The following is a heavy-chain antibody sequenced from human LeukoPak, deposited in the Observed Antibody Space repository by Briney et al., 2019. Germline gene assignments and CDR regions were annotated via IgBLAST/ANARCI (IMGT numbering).Heavy chain of an antibody. CDR2: IYYSGST. V-gene: IGHV4-59*01. Sequence: SETLSLTCTVSGGSISSYYWSWIRQPPGKGLEWIGYIYYSGSTNYNPSLKSRVTISVDTSKNQFSLKLSSVTAADTAVYYCARSQHGSSSWYIAIGMDVWGQGTTVTVSS. D-gene: IGHD6-13*01. J-gene: IGHJ6*02. CDR1: GGSISSYY. CDR3: ARSQHGSSSWYIAIGMDV.